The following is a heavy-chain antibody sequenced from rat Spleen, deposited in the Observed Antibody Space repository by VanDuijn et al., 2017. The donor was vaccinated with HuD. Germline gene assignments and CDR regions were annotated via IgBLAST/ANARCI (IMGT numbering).Heavy chain of an antibody. CDR1: GFSLTSYS. CDR3: ARLCILRAHYFDY. V-gene: IGHV2-1*01. D-gene: IGHD1-6*01. CDR2: IWGDGST. Sequence: QVQLKESGPGLVQPSQTLSLTCTVSGFSLTSYSVNWVRQPPGKGLEWMGGIWGDGSTYYNSALKSRLRISRDTSKSQVFLKMSSLQTEDTATYYCARLCILRAHYFDYWGQGVMVTVSS. J-gene: IGHJ2*01.